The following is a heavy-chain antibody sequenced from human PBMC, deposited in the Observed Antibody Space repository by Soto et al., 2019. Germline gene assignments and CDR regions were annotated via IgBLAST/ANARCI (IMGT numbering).Heavy chain of an antibody. CDR3: TSSHGLPGQDY. Sequence: EVHLVESGGGLVQPGGSLRLSCAASEFTFSRYWMHWVRQAPGKGLVWVSQINEDGSGTNYADSVKGRFTISRDNAKNMLYLQMNSLRGEDTAMYYCTSSHGLPGQDYWSQGSLVTVSS. D-gene: IGHD3-10*01. CDR2: INEDGSGT. CDR1: EFTFSRYW. J-gene: IGHJ4*02. V-gene: IGHV3-74*01.